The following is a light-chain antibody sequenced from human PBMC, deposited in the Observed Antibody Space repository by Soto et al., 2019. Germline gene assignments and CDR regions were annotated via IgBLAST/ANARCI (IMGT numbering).Light chain of an antibody. Sequence: IPLTQSPSTLSASVGDRATXSSRASQSISNRLAWYQQKPGKAPKVLIYAASSLQSGVPSRFSGSGSGTDFTLTISSLQPEDFATYYCLQDYNYPWTFGQGTKVDIK. J-gene: IGKJ1*01. CDR2: AAS. CDR3: LQDYNYPWT. V-gene: IGKV1-6*01. CDR1: QSISNR.